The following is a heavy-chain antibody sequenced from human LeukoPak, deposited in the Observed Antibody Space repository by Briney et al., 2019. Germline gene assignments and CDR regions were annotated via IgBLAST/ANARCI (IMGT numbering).Heavy chain of an antibody. D-gene: IGHD6-19*01. V-gene: IGHV3-21*01. CDR1: GFTYSSYS. Sequence: GGSLRLSCAASGFTYSSYSMNWVRQAPGKGLEWVSSISSSSSYIYYADSVKGRFTISRDNAKNSLYLQMNSLRAEDTAVYYCARTGWPAAYYFDYWGQGTLVTVSS. J-gene: IGHJ4*02. CDR2: ISSSSSYI. CDR3: ARTGWPAAYYFDY.